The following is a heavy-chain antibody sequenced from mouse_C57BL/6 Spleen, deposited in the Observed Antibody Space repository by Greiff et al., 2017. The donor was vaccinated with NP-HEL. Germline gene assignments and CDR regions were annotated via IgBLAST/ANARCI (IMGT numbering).Heavy chain of an antibody. CDR3: TRRGSGPSYFDV. V-gene: IGHV1-15*01. J-gene: IGHJ1*03. CDR2: IDPETGGT. CDR1: GYTFTDYE. Sequence: VPLKESGAELVRPGASVSLSCKASGYTFTDYEMHWVKQTPVHGLEWIGAIDPETGGTAYNQKFKGKAILTADKSSSTAYMELRSLTSEDSAVYYCTRRGSGPSYFDVWGTGTTVTVSS.